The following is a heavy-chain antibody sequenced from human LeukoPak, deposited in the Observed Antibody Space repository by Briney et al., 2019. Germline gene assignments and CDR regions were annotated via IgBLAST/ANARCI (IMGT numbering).Heavy chain of an antibody. CDR2: INHSGST. CDR3: AKDGERFLEWSPPLGY. D-gene: IGHD3-3*01. J-gene: IGHJ4*02. Sequence: PSETLSLTCAVYGGSFSGYYWSWIRQPPGKGLEWIGEINHSGSTNYNPSLKSRVTISVDTSKNQFSLKLSSVTAADTAVYYCAKDGERFLEWSPPLGYWGQGTLVTVSS. CDR1: GGSFSGYY. V-gene: IGHV4-34*01.